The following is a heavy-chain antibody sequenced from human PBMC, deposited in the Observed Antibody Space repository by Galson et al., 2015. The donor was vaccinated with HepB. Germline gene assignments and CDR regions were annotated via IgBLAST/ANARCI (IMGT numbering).Heavy chain of an antibody. CDR1: GGSISSSSYY. CDR3: ARTGYTGYSSSWYVFYY. Sequence: SETLSLTCTVSGGSISSSSYYWGWIRQPPGKGLEWIGSIYYSGSTYYNPSLKSRVTISVDTSKNQFSLKLSSVTAADTAVYYCARTGYTGYSSSWYVFYYWGQGTLVTVSS. D-gene: IGHD6-13*01. CDR2: IYYSGST. J-gene: IGHJ4*02. V-gene: IGHV4-39*01.